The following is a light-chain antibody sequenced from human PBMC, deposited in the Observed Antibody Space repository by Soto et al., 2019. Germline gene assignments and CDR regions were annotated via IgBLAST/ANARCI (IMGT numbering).Light chain of an antibody. Sequence: DIQMTQSPSSLSASVGDRVTITCRARQSISRYLNWSQQRPGKAPKLLIYTASSLQSGVPSRFSGSGSGTDSTLTISSLQPEDFATDDCEQSYSTPDTFDGGTKVEIK. CDR1: QSISRY. V-gene: IGKV1-39*01. CDR3: EQSYSTPDT. CDR2: TAS. J-gene: IGKJ4*01.